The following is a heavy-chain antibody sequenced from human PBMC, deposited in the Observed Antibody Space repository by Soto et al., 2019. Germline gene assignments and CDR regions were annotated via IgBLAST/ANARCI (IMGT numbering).Heavy chain of an antibody. D-gene: IGHD3-10*01. CDR3: AKSGSITSPLPFDY. J-gene: IGHJ4*02. CDR2: INPNSGGI. CDR1: GYTFTGYY. V-gene: IGHV1-2*04. Sequence: ASVKVSCKASGYTFTGYYMHWVRQAPGQGLEWMGWINPNSGGINYAQKFQGWVTMTRDTSISTAYMELSRLRSDDTAVYYCAKSGSITSPLPFDYWGQGTLVTVSS.